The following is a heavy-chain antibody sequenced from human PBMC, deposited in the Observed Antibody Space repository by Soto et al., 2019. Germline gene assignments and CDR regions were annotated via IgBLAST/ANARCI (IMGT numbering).Heavy chain of an antibody. CDR2: IKSKTDGGTR. CDR3: TCLHYDILTGSKWHYFDY. D-gene: IGHD3-9*01. CDR1: GFTFSDAW. J-gene: IGHJ4*02. Sequence: GGSLRLSCAASGFTFSDAWMIWVRQAPGKGLEWVGRIKSKTDGGTRDYAAPVKGRVTISRDDSKNTLYLQMNSLKTEDTAVYYCTCLHYDILTGSKWHYFDYWGQGTLVTVSS. V-gene: IGHV3-15*01.